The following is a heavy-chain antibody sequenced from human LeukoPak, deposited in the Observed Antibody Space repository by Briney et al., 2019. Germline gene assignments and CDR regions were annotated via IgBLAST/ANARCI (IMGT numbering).Heavy chain of an antibody. J-gene: IGHJ4*02. Sequence: RGSLRLSCAASGFTFSSSAMHWVRQAPGKGLEWLAVISHDGSSEFYADSVKGRFTMSRDNSKNTLYVQMKSLRAEDTGVYYCASRRGSYSGFDYWGQGTLVTVSS. CDR2: ISHDGSSE. V-gene: IGHV3-30*01. D-gene: IGHD3-10*01. CDR1: GFTFSSSA. CDR3: ASRRGSYSGFDY.